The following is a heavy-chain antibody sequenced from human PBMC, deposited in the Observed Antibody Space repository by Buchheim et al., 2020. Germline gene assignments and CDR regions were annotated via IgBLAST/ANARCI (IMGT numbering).Heavy chain of an antibody. CDR2: IKQDGSEK. Sequence: EVQLVESGGGLVQPGGSLRLSCAASGFTFSNYWMSWVRQAPGKGLEWVANIKQDGSEKYYVDSVKGRFTISRDKAKNSLYLQMNSLRAEDTAVYYCAAGYSSGCWGYWGQGAL. CDR3: AAGYSSGCWGY. CDR1: GFTFSNYW. D-gene: IGHD6-19*01. J-gene: IGHJ4*02. V-gene: IGHV3-7*03.